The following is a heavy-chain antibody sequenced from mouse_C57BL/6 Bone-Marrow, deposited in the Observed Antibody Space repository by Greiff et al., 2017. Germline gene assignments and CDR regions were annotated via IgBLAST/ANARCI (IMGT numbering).Heavy chain of an antibody. CDR2: INPNNGGT. CDR3: ARWTHVDYGMDY. Sequence: VQLQQSGPELVKPGASVKISCKASGYTFTDYYMNWVKQSHGKSLEWIGDINPNNGGTSYNQKFKGKATLTVDKSSSTAYLQHRSLTSEDSAVYYCARWTHVDYGMDYWGQGTSVTVSS. CDR1: GYTFTDYY. V-gene: IGHV1-26*01. J-gene: IGHJ4*01.